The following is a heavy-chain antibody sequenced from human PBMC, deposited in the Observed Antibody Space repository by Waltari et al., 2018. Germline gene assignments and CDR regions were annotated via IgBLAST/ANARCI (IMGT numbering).Heavy chain of an antibody. V-gene: IGHV4-38-2*01. Sequence: QVQLQESGPGLVKPSETLSLTCAVSGYSISSGYYWGWIRPPPGTGLEWIGSIYHSGSTYYNPSLKSRVTISVDTSKNQFSLKLSSVTAADTAVYYCARAPGYCSSTSCYGGYYFDYWGQGTLVTVSS. D-gene: IGHD2-2*01. CDR1: GYSISSGYY. CDR3: ARAPGYCSSTSCYGGYYFDY. J-gene: IGHJ4*02. CDR2: IYHSGST.